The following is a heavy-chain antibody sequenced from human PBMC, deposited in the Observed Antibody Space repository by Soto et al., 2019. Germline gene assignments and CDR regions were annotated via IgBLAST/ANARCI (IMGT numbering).Heavy chain of an antibody. V-gene: IGHV1-46*01. D-gene: IGHD3-10*01. CDR2: INPSGGYT. Sequence: QMQMLQSGAEVRKPGASVKVSCKTSGYDFLNFNIHWVRQAHGQGLEWMAVINPSGGYTRLAQKFQGRFTLTRDTSSTTVYMDLSGLSSEDTAVYYCTRADSGVVILPDVLPLFDLWGQGTLVVGSS. CDR3: TRADSGVVILPDVLPLFDL. J-gene: IGHJ4*02. CDR1: GYDFLNFN.